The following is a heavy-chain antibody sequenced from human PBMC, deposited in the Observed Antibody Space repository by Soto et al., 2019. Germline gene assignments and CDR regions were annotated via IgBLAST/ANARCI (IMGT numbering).Heavy chain of an antibody. J-gene: IGHJ4*02. D-gene: IGHD4-4*01. CDR2: IYYIGST. CDR1: GGSISSGGYY. CDR3: ARGMTTVTTLDY. V-gene: IGHV4-31*02. Sequence: GGSISSGGYYWSWIRQHPGKGLEWIGYIYYIGSTYYNPSLKSRVTISVDTSKNQFSLKLSSVTAADTAVYYCARGMTTVTTLDYWGQGTLVTVS.